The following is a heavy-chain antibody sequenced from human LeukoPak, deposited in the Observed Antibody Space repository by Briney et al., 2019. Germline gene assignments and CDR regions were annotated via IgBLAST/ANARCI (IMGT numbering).Heavy chain of an antibody. J-gene: IGHJ4*02. CDR1: GFTFGHNA. CDR2: LSGSGGDT. D-gene: IGHD6-6*01. V-gene: IGHV3-23*01. Sequence: GGSLRLSCVASGFTFGHNAMAWVRQAPGKGLEWVAVLSGSGGDTFYADSVKGRFTISRDNSKNTLYLQLSSLRPDDTAVYYCAKGAPSSSSSFDFWGPGTLVTVSS. CDR3: AKGAPSSSSSFDF.